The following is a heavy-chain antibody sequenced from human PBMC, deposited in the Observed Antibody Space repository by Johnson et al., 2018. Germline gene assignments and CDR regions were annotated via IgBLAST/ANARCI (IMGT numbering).Heavy chain of an antibody. CDR3: AKDLWSSPYGMDV. CDR1: GFIFSSYA. Sequence: EVQLVESGGGLVQPGGSLRLSCAASGFIFSSYAMSWVRQAPGKGLEWVSGINGGGGSTYYADSGRGRFTISRDNSKNTLYLQKNSLRAEDTAVYYCAKDLWSSPYGMDVWGQGTTVTVSS. D-gene: IGHD3-3*01. V-gene: IGHV3-23*04. CDR2: INGGGGST. J-gene: IGHJ6*02.